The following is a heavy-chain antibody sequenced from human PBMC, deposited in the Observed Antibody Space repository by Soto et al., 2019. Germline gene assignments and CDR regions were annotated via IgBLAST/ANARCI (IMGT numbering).Heavy chain of an antibody. CDR2: IYYSGST. J-gene: IGHJ4*02. V-gene: IGHV4-30-4*01. CDR1: GGSIRSGDSY. CDR3: ARTHYSDRSGTDY. D-gene: IGHD3-22*01. Sequence: PSETLSLTCTVSGGSIRSGDSYWSWIRQPPGEGLEWIGYIYYSGSTYYNPSLKSRVTISLDTSKNQFSLNLSSVTAADTAVYYCARTHYSDRSGTDYWGQGTLVPVSS.